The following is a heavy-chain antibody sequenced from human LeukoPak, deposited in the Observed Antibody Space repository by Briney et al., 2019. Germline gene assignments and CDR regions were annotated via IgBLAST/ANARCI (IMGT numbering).Heavy chain of an antibody. Sequence: GGSLRLSCVGSGFTFSDAWMSWVRQAPGKGLEWVGRIKSKNDGRTIDYAGPVKVRHTISRGDSRNTLYLQMNSRKTEDTAVYYCTTRRQDGWWGQGTLVSVS. D-gene: IGHD2-15*01. CDR3: TTRRQDGW. V-gene: IGHV3-15*01. J-gene: IGHJ4*02. CDR1: GFTFSDAW. CDR2: IKSKNDGRTI.